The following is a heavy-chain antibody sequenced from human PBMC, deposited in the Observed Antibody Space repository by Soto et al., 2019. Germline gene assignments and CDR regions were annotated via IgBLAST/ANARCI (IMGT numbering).Heavy chain of an antibody. J-gene: IGHJ2*01. Sequence: QVQLQESGPGLVKPSETLSLTCTVSGGSVSSGSYYWSWIRQPPGKGLEWIGYIYYSGSTNYNPSLKSRVTISVDTSKNQFSLKLSSVTAADTAVYYCARDPAVAGEADWYFDLWGRGTLVTVSS. CDR2: IYYSGST. V-gene: IGHV4-61*01. CDR1: GGSVSSGSYY. CDR3: ARDPAVAGEADWYFDL. D-gene: IGHD6-13*01.